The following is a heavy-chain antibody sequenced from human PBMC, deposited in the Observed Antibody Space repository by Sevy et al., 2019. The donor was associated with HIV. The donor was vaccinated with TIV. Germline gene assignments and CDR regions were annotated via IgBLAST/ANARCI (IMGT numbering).Heavy chain of an antibody. CDR1: GFPFNIYS. CDR2: LSFGCGKI. D-gene: IGHD1-7*01. J-gene: IGHJ4*02. Sequence: GGSLRLSCATSGFPFNIYSMSWVRQAPGKGLEWVSTLSFGCGKINYADSVKGRFTISRDNSENTLYLKMNSLRAEDTAVYFCARDDGNYYFHYWGQGTLVTVSS. CDR3: ARDDGNYYFHY. V-gene: IGHV3-23*01.